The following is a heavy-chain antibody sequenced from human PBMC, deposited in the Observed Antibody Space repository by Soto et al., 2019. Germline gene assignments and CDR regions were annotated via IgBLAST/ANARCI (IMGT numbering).Heavy chain of an antibody. J-gene: IGHJ4*02. V-gene: IGHV3-21*01. D-gene: IGHD3-3*01. CDR1: SFTFSSYS. CDR3: ARDLIFPTAYFDS. CDR2: ISTSGRDI. Sequence: LRVSCAASSFTFSSYSINCVRQGPGKGLEWVSSISTSGRDISYADSVKGRFTISRDNAKNSLYLQMNSLRAEDTAFYYCARDLIFPTAYFDSWGQGTLVTVSS.